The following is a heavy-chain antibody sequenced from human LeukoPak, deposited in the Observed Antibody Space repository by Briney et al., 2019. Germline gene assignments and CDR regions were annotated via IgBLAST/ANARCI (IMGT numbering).Heavy chain of an antibody. Sequence: SETLSLTCTVSGGSISGYYWSWIRQPPGKGLEWIGYIYYSGSTNYNPSLKSRVTISVDTSKNQFSLKLSSVTAADTAVYYCARVKWESSPPNWFDPWGQGTLVTVSS. V-gene: IGHV4-59*01. CDR2: IYYSGST. J-gene: IGHJ5*02. D-gene: IGHD1-26*01. CDR1: GGSISGYY. CDR3: ARVKWESSPPNWFDP.